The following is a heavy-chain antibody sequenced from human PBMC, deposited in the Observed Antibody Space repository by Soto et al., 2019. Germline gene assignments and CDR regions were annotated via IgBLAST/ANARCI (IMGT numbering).Heavy chain of an antibody. Sequence: GGSLRLSCAAPGFTFSSYAMSWVRQAPGKGLEWVSAISGSGGSTYYADSVKGRFTISRDNSKNTLYLQMNSLRAEDTAVYYCAKGTSSGSYLWGYYFDYWGQGTLVTVSS. CDR3: AKGTSSGSYLWGYYFDY. V-gene: IGHV3-23*01. J-gene: IGHJ4*02. CDR1: GFTFSSYA. D-gene: IGHD1-26*01. CDR2: ISGSGGST.